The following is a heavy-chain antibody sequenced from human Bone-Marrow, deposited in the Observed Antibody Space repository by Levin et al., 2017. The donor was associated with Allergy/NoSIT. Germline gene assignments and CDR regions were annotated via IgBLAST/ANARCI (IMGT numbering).Heavy chain of an antibody. Sequence: AGGSLRLSCAASGFTFSSYGMHWVRQAPGKGLEWVAVIWYDGSNKYYADSVKGRFTISRDNSKNTLYLQMNSLRAEDTAVYYCAREGGIAASQTNYMDVWGKGTTVTVSS. V-gene: IGHV3-33*01. CDR2: IWYDGSNK. CDR3: AREGGIAASQTNYMDV. D-gene: IGHD6-13*01. J-gene: IGHJ6*03. CDR1: GFTFSSYG.